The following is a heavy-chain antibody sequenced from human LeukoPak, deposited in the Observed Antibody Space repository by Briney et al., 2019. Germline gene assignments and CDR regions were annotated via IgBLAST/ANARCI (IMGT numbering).Heavy chain of an antibody. J-gene: IGHJ4*02. Sequence: GASVKVSCKASGYTFTSYGISWVRPAPGQGLEWMGWISAYNGNTNYAQKLQGRVTMTTDTSTSTAYMELRSLRSDDTAVYYCARAELRFLEWLFSGYYFDYWGQGTLVTVSS. CDR1: GYTFTSYG. CDR3: ARAELRFLEWLFSGYYFDY. CDR2: ISAYNGNT. V-gene: IGHV1-18*01. D-gene: IGHD3-3*01.